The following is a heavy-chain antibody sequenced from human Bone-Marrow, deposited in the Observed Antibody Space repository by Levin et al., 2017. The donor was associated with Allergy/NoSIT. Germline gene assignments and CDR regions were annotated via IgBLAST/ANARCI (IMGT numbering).Heavy chain of an antibody. D-gene: IGHD2-15*01. CDR3: AKDTYCSGGSCYSAMVDY. CDR1: GFTFSSFG. J-gene: IGHJ4*02. Sequence: SCAASGFTFSSFGMHWVRQAPGKGLEWVAVIWSDGSNKDYADSVKGRFTISRDNSKNTLYLQMNSLRAEDTAVYYCAKDTYCSGGSCYSAMVDYWGQGTLVTVSS. CDR2: IWSDGSNK. V-gene: IGHV3-33*06.